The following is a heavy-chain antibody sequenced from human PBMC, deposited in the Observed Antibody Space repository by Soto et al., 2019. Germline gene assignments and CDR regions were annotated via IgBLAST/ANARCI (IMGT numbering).Heavy chain of an antibody. D-gene: IGHD3-22*01. J-gene: IGHJ4*02. V-gene: IGHV4-4*02. CDR2: IYHSGST. CDR1: GGSISSSNW. Sequence: PSETLSLTCAVSGGSISSSNWWSWVRQPPGKGLEWIGEIYHSGSTNYNPSLKSRVTISVDKSKNQFSLKLSSVTAADTAVYYCARGPSYYDSSGYYFFDYWGQGTLVTVSS. CDR3: ARGPSYYDSSGYYFFDY.